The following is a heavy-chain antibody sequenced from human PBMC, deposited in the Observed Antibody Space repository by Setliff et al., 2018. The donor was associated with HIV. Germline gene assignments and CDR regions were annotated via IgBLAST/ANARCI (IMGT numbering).Heavy chain of an antibody. CDR2: VSQSGST. V-gene: IGHV4-39*01. Sequence: SETLSLTCTVSGGSLNSGTYYWGWIRQSPGKRLEWIGSVSQSGSTYYNPSLKSRITISVDRSKNLFSLKLISVTAADQGVYYCARVPVAGANWFDPWGLGTLVTSPQ. CDR3: ARVPVAGANWFDP. CDR1: GGSLNSGTYY. J-gene: IGHJ5*02. D-gene: IGHD2-21*01.